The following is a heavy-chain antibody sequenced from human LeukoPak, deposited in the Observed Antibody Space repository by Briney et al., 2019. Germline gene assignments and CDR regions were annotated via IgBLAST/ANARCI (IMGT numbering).Heavy chain of an antibody. CDR2: INPNTGAT. V-gene: IGHV1-2*04. CDR3: ARDERFCNGDNHYPDLGY. D-gene: IGHD2-15*01. J-gene: IGHJ4*02. Sequence: GASVKVSCKASGYTFTGYYMFWVRQAPGQGLEWMGWINPNTGATKYAQNFQGWVTLTRDTSIRTTFMELSSLRSDDTAFYYCARDERFCNGDNHYPDLGYWGQGTLVTVSS. CDR1: GYTFTGYY.